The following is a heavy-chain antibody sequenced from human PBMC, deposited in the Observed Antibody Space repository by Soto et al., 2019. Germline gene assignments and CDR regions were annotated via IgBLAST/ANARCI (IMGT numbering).Heavy chain of an antibody. CDR2: IIPIFGTA. J-gene: IGHJ3*02. CDR3: AKTCYYDSSGYYYHAFDI. CDR1: GGTFSSYA. D-gene: IGHD3-22*01. V-gene: IGHV1-69*13. Sequence: GASVKVSCKASGGTFSSYAISWVRQAPGHGLEWMGGIIPIFGTANYAQKFQGRVTITADESTSTAYMELSSLRSEDTAVYYCAKTCYYDSSGYYYHAFDIWGQGTMVTVSS.